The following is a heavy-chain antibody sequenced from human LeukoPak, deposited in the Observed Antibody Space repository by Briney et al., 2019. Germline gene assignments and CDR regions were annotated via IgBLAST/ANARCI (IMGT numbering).Heavy chain of an antibody. D-gene: IGHD5-24*01. CDR3: ARDLGDGYNGIYYYMNV. V-gene: IGHV3-21*01. CDR2: ISSSSSYI. Sequence: GGTLRLPCAASGFTFSGYGMNWVRQAPGKGLEWVSSISSSSSYIYYADSVKGRFTISRDNAKNSLYLQMNSLRAEDTAVYYCARDLGDGYNGIYYYMNVWGKGTTVTVSS. J-gene: IGHJ6*03. CDR1: GFTFSGYG.